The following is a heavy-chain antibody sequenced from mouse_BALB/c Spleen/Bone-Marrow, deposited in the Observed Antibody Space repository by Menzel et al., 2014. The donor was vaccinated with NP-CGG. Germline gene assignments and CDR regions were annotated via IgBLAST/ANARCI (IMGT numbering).Heavy chain of an antibody. V-gene: IGHV5-12*01. CDR2: ISNGGVST. J-gene: IGHJ4*01. Sequence: EVKLVESGGGLVQPGGSLKLSCAPSGFTFSDYYMYWVRQTPEKRLEGVAYISNGGVSTYYPDTVKGRFTISRDNAKNTLYLQMSRLKSEDTAMYYCARHPYGNFGAMDYWGQGASVTVSS. CDR1: GFTFSDYY. D-gene: IGHD2-1*01. CDR3: ARHPYGNFGAMDY.